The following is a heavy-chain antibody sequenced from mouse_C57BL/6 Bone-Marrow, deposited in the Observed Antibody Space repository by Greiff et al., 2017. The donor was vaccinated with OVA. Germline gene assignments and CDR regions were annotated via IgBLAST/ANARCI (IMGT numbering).Heavy chain of an antibody. CDR3: ARTGGFAY. Sequence: EVKLVESGGGLVKPGGSLKLSCAASGFTFSSYAMSWVRQTPEKRLEWVATISDGGSYTYYPDNVKGRFTISRDNAKNNLYLQMSHLKSEDTAMYYCARTGGFAYWGQDTTLTVSS. J-gene: IGHJ2*01. CDR1: GFTFSSYA. V-gene: IGHV5-4*03. CDR2: ISDGGSYT. D-gene: IGHD4-1*01.